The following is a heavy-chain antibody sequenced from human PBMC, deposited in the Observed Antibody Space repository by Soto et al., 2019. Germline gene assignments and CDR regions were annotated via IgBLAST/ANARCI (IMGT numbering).Heavy chain of an antibody. V-gene: IGHV3-21*01. CDR1: GFTFSSYS. J-gene: IGHJ6*02. D-gene: IGHD2-21*02. CDR3: ARVAAYCGGDCYFMDV. Sequence: EVQLVESGGGLVKPGGSLRLSCAASGFTFSSYSMTWVRQAPGKGLEWVSSISSSSSYIYYADSVKGRFTISRDNAKNSLYLQMNSLRADDTALYYCARVAAYCGGDCYFMDVWGQGTTVTVSS. CDR2: ISSSSSYI.